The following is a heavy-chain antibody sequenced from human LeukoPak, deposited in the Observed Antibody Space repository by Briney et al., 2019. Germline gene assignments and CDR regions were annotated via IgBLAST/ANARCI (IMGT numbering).Heavy chain of an antibody. CDR3: TRDFVF. J-gene: IGHJ4*02. D-gene: IGHD3-3*01. V-gene: IGHV3-7*01. Sequence: GGSPRLSCEASGFAFSTYCMGWVRQAPGKGMEWVGNINQDGSVKHYVDSVRGRFTISRDNARNSVYLQMSALRVEDTAVYYCTRDFVFWGQGSLVTASS. CDR1: GFAFSTYC. CDR2: INQDGSVK.